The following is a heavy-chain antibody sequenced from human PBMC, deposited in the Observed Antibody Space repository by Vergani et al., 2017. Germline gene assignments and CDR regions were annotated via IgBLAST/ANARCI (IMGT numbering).Heavy chain of an antibody. D-gene: IGHD6-19*01. J-gene: IGHJ4*02. CDR1: GGSFSGYY. V-gene: IGHV4-34*01. Sequence: QVQLQQWGAGLLKPSETLSLTCAVYGGSFSGYYWSWIRQPPGKGLEWIGEINHSGSTNYNPSLKSRVTISVDTSKNQFSLKLSSVTAADTAVYYCARDGWYSSGLLDYWGQGTLVTVSS. CDR3: ARDGWYSSGLLDY. CDR2: INHSGST.